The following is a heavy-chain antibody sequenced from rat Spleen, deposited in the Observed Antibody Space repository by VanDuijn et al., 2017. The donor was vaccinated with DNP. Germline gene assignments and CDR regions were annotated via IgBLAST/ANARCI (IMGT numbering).Heavy chain of an antibody. CDR2: IWGDGST. J-gene: IGHJ2*01. CDR3: TRDDVRGVEGYFDY. Sequence: QVQLKESGPGLVKPSETLSLTCTVSGFSLTSYHVSWVRQPPGKGLEWMGVIWGDGSTAYNSALKSRLSISRDTSKNQVFLKMNSLQTDDTGTYYCTRDDVRGVEGYFDYWGQGVMVTVSS. V-gene: IGHV2-32*01. D-gene: IGHD4-2*01. CDR1: GFSLTSYH.